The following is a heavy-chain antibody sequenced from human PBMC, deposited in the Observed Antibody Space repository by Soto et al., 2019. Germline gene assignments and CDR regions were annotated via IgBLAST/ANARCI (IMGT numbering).Heavy chain of an antibody. Sequence: EVQLLESGGGLVQPGGSLRLSCAASGFTFSSYAMIWVRQAPGKGLEWVSVISGSGGTTYYADSVKGRFTISRDNSKSTLYLQMNSLRAEDTAVYYCAKDSLQWEPMRGTDYWGQGTLVTVSS. D-gene: IGHD1-26*01. CDR2: ISGSGGTT. J-gene: IGHJ4*02. CDR3: AKDSLQWEPMRGTDY. CDR1: GFTFSSYA. V-gene: IGHV3-23*01.